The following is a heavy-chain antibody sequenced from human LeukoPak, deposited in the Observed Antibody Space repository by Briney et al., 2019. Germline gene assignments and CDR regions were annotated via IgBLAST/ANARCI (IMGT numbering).Heavy chain of an antibody. D-gene: IGHD3-22*01. Sequence: GGSLKLSCAASGFTFSSYAMSWVRQAPGKGLEWVSVISGSGGSVGSTYYADSVKGRFTISRDNSKNTLYLQMNSLRAEDTAVYYCAKDLPIPAYYYDTSGQTFAFDYWGQGTLVTVSS. J-gene: IGHJ4*02. CDR2: ISGSGGSVGST. CDR1: GFTFSSYA. CDR3: AKDLPIPAYYYDTSGQTFAFDY. V-gene: IGHV3-23*01.